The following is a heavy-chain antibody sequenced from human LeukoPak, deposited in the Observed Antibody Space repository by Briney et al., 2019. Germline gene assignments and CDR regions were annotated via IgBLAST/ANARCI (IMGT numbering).Heavy chain of an antibody. V-gene: IGHV1-2*02. J-gene: IGHJ4*02. Sequence: ASVTVSCKASGYTFTDYYMHWVRQAPGQGLEWMGWINPNSGGTKYAQKFEGRVTMTRDTSISTAYMELSRVTSDDTAVYYCAAGGSGSAIDYWGQGTLVTVSS. CDR3: AAGGSGSAIDY. CDR2: INPNSGGT. D-gene: IGHD3-10*01. CDR1: GYTFTDYY.